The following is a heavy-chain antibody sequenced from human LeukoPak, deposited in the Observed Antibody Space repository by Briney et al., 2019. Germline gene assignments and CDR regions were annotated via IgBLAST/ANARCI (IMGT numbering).Heavy chain of an antibody. J-gene: IGHJ4*02. D-gene: IGHD3-22*01. CDR2: FDPEDGET. CDR3: ATPRSKDSGWTFDY. V-gene: IGHV1-24*01. Sequence: ASVTVSCKVSGYTLTELSMHWVRQAPGKGLEWMGGFDPEDGETIYAQKFQGRVTMTEDTSTDTAYMELSSLRSEDTAVYYCATPRSKDSGWTFDYWGQGTLVTVSS. CDR1: GYTLTELS.